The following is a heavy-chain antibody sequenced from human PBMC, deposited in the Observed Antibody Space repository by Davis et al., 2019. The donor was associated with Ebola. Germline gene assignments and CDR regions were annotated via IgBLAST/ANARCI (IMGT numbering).Heavy chain of an antibody. CDR1: GFTFSDYY. J-gene: IGHJ5*02. Sequence: PGGSLRLSCTASGFTFSDYYMSWIRQAPGKGLEWVSYISKSGDTIFYADSVKGRFTISRDNAKSSLYLQMNSLRAEDTALYHCARVNALTGYSRFDPWGQGTQVTVSS. D-gene: IGHD3-9*01. V-gene: IGHV3-11*01. CDR2: ISKSGDTI. CDR3: ARVNALTGYSRFDP.